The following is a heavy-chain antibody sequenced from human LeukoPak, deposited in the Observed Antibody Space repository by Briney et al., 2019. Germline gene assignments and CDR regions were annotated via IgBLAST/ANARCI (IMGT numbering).Heavy chain of an antibody. V-gene: IGHV3-23*01. CDR2: ISGNGGST. D-gene: IGHD2-2*01. Sequence: PGGSLRLSCAASGFTFSNNDMSWVRQAPGKGLEWVSAISGNGGSTDYADSVKGRFSVSRDNSKNTLYLQMNSLRAEDTAVYYCAKGGVGCSSTSRWNNFDYWGQGTLVTVSS. CDR3: AKGGVGCSSTSRWNNFDY. CDR1: GFTFSNND. J-gene: IGHJ4*02.